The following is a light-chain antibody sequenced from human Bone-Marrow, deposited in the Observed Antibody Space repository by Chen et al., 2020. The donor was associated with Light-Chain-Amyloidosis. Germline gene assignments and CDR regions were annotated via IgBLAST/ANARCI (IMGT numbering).Light chain of an antibody. J-gene: IGKJ4*01. V-gene: IGKV3D-15*01. CDR3: QQYNDWPPLT. CDR2: GTS. Sequence: EIVMTQSPATLSVSPGERATLSCRASQSVSRDLAWYQQKPGQAPRLLIYGTSTRATGIPARFSGGGSGTEFTLTISRLQSEDFAVYYCQQYNDWPPLTFGGGTKVEIK. CDR1: QSVSRD.